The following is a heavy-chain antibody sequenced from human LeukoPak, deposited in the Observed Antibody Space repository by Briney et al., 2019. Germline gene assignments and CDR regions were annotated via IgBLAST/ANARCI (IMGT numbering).Heavy chain of an antibody. CDR3: AKDISQGYTFGSIEEDY. CDR1: GFTFDDYA. Sequence: GGSLRLSCAASGFTFDDYAMHWVRQAPGKGLEWVSGISWNSGSIGYADSVKGRFTISRDNSKNTLYLQMNSLGADDTAVYFCAKDISQGYTFGSIEEDYWGQGTLVTVSS. V-gene: IGHV3-9*01. D-gene: IGHD5-18*01. CDR2: ISWNSGSI. J-gene: IGHJ4*02.